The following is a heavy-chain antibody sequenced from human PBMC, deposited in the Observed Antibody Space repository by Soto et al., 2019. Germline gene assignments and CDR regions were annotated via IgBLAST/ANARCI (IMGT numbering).Heavy chain of an antibody. CDR2: IYDNGNT. CDR1: GGSISSGSHY. Sequence: SETLSLTCLVSGGSISSGSHYWNWIRQTPGRGPEGMGYIYDNGNTNYNPSIKSRLTISVYTSKNQFSLKLTSATAADTAVYYCARYSGSGYARIMDVWGQGTTVTVSS. J-gene: IGHJ6*02. CDR3: ARYSGSGYARIMDV. V-gene: IGHV4-61*01. D-gene: IGHD5-12*01.